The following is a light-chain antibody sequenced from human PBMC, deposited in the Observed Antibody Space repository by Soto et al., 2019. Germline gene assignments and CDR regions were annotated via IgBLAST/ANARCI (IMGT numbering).Light chain of an antibody. Sequence: DIQMTQSPSSLSASVGDRVTITCRASQSISGYLNWYQQKPVKAPKLLIYAASSLQSGVPSRFSGSGSGTDFTLTISSLQPEDFATYYCQQSYSTPYTFGQGTKLEIK. CDR1: QSISGY. CDR3: QQSYSTPYT. J-gene: IGKJ2*01. V-gene: IGKV1-39*01. CDR2: AAS.